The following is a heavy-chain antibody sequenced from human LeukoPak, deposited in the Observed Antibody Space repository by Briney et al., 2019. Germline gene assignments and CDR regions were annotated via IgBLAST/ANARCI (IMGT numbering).Heavy chain of an antibody. CDR1: GFTLSWYW. CDR2: IKEDGGEK. V-gene: IGHV3-7*01. CDR3: ARGSGAY. Sequence: GGSLRLSCAASGFTLSWYWMTWVRKAPGKGLEWVASIKEDGGEKYYVDSVKGRFAISRDNASLYLEMNSLRAEDTAVYYCARGSGAYWGQGTLVTVSS. D-gene: IGHD1-26*01. J-gene: IGHJ4*02.